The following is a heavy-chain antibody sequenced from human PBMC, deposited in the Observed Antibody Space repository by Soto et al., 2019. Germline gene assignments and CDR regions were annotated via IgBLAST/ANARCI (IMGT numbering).Heavy chain of an antibody. Sequence: QVQLVQSGAEVKKPGSSVKVSCKASGGTFSSYAISWVRQAPGQGLEWMGGIIPIFGTANYAQKFQGRVTITADKYTSTAYMELSSLRSEDTAVYYCASNVDIVSTIRGASFDYWGQGTLVTVSS. V-gene: IGHV1-69*06. J-gene: IGHJ4*02. CDR2: IIPIFGTA. D-gene: IGHD5-12*01. CDR1: GGTFSSYA. CDR3: ASNVDIVSTIRGASFDY.